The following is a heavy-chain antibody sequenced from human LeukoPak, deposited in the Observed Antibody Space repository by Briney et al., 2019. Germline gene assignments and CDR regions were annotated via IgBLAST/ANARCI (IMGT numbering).Heavy chain of an antibody. Sequence: GALRLSCAASGFTIGPYAMYWVRQGPGRGLEWVSVIKADGSGTFYADSVRGRFTTSRDNSKNSLYLQMNSLTSEDTALYYCATWAFYHNLDVWGQGTTVIVSS. CDR1: GFTIGPYA. CDR2: IKADGSGT. D-gene: IGHD2/OR15-2a*01. CDR3: ATWAFYHNLDV. V-gene: IGHV3-43*02. J-gene: IGHJ6*02.